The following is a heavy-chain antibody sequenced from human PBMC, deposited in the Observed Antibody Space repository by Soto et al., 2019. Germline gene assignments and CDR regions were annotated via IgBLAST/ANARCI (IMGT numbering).Heavy chain of an antibody. Sequence: PGGSLRLSCSASGFTFSSYAMHWVRQAPGKGLEYVSSISTNGGSTHYADSVKGRFTISRDNAKNSLYLQMNSLRAEDTAVYYCARDRYYYYGMDVWGQGTTVTVSS. CDR1: GFTFSSYA. V-gene: IGHV3-64*04. CDR3: ARDRYYYYGMDV. CDR2: ISTNGGST. J-gene: IGHJ6*02.